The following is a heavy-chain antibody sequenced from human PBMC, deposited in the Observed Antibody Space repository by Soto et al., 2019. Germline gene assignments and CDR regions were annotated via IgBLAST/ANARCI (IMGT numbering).Heavy chain of an antibody. V-gene: IGHV3-23*01. CDR3: AKGEEAYYYGSGNSPRYYYGMDV. J-gene: IGHJ6*02. Sequence: GGSLRLSCAASGFTFSSYAMSWVRQAPGKGLEWVSAISGSGGSTYYADSVKGRFTISRDNSKNTLYLQMNSLRAEDTAVYYCAKGEEAYYYGSGNSPRYYYGMDVWGQGTTVTVSS. CDR2: ISGSGGST. D-gene: IGHD3-10*01. CDR1: GFTFSSYA.